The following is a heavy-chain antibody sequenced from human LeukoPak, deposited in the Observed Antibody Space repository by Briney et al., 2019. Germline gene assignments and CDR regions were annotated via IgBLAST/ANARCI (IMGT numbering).Heavy chain of an antibody. D-gene: IGHD3-3*01. V-gene: IGHV3-7*01. J-gene: IGHJ5*02. Sequence: GGSPRLSCAASGFTFSSYWMSWVRQAPGKGLEWVANIKQDGSEKYYVDSVKGRFTISRDNAKNSLYLQMNSLRAEDTAVYYCARERSENWFDPWGQGTLVTVSS. CDR2: IKQDGSEK. CDR1: GFTFSSYW. CDR3: ARERSENWFDP.